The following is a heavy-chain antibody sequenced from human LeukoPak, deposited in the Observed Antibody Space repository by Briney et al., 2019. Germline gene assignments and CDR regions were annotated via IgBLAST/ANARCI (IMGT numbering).Heavy chain of an antibody. V-gene: IGHV1-18*01. CDR1: GYTFTSYG. CDR2: ISAYNGNT. J-gene: IGHJ6*02. CDR3: ARGIDYNYYYYGKDV. Sequence: GASVKVSCKASGYTFTSYGISWVRQAPGQGLEWMGWISAYNGNTNYAQKLQGRVTMTTDTSTSTAYMELRSLRSDDTAVYYCARGIDYNYYYYGKDVWGQGTTVTVSS. D-gene: IGHD4-11*01.